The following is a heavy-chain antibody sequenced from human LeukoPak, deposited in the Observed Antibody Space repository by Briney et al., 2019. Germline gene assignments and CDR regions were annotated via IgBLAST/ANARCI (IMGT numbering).Heavy chain of an antibody. CDR2: TSYDELNK. J-gene: IGHJ4*02. CDR3: ARDSEDTSGYYYYQARYYFDY. D-gene: IGHD3-22*01. V-gene: IGHV3-30*03. Sequence: GGSLRLSCAASGFTFRDFSMHWVRQSPGQGLEWVAVTSYDELNKYFADSVKGRFTISRDNSKNTLYLQMNSLRAEDTAVYYCARDSEDTSGYYYYQARYYFDYWGQGTLVTVSS. CDR1: GFTFRDFS.